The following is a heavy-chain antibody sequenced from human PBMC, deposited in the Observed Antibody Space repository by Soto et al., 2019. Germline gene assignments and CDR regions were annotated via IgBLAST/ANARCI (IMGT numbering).Heavy chain of an antibody. CDR2: VIPVCKTA. J-gene: IGHJ6*02. D-gene: IGHD2-15*01. CDR1: GGTFSNSP. V-gene: IGHV1-69*12. CDR3: ARSRFVVGVTEDYYGMDV. Sequence: QVQLVQSGAEVKKPGSSVKVSCKSSGGTFSNSPISWVRQAPGQGLEWVGGVIPVCKTANYAQKFQGRVTITADESTNTAYMGLSSLRSGDTAMYYCARSRFVVGVTEDYYGMDVWGQGTTVTVSS.